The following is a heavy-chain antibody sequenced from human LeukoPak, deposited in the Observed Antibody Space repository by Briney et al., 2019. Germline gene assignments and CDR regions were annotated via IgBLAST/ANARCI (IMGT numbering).Heavy chain of an antibody. CDR3: ANWIGSSSRDY. V-gene: IGHV3-23*01. D-gene: IGHD6-6*01. Sequence: LTGGSLRLSCAASGFIFSNYDLNWVRQAPGKGLEWVSGINSNGDETYYADSVRGRFTISRDNSNNALYLQMDSLRAEDTAVYYCANWIGSSSRDYWGQGTLVTVSS. CDR2: INSNGDET. J-gene: IGHJ4*02. CDR1: GFIFSNYD.